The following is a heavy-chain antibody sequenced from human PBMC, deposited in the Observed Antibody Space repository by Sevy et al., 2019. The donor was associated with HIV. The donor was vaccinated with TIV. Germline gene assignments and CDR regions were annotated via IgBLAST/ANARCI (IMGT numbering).Heavy chain of an antibody. CDR2: ISSRSSYI. J-gene: IGHJ4*02. Sequence: GGSLRLSCAASGFTFSSNTMNWVRQAPGKGLEWVSSISSRSSYIYYTDSVKGRFITSRDDAKSSLYLDMHSLRVEDTAVCYSAKNPVWDDGSSPIDYWGQGTLVTVSS. V-gene: IGHV3-21*01. D-gene: IGHD1-1*01. CDR1: GFTFSSNT. CDR3: AKNPVWDDGSSPIDY.